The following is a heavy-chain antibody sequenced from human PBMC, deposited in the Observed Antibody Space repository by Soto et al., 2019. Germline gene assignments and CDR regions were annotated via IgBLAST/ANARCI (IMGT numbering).Heavy chain of an antibody. J-gene: IGHJ6*02. V-gene: IGHV3-11*06. CDR1: GFIFSDYY. CDR2: ISTRSTYT. D-gene: IGHD1-26*01. Sequence: QVLLVESGGGLVKAGGSLRLSCAASGFIFSDYYMSWVRQTPGKGLEWVSYISTRSTYTNYADSVKGRFTISRDNTKNYLYLQMDSLRVEDTAVYYCARDLALQRGKVGRYYSGMDVWGQGTTVTVSS. CDR3: ARDLALQRGKVGRYYSGMDV.